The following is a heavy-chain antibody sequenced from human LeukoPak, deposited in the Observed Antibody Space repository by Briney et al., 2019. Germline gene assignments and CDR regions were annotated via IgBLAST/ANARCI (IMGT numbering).Heavy chain of an antibody. V-gene: IGHV1-46*01. Sequence: ASVKVSCKASGGTFSSYAISWVRQAPGQGLEWMGIINPSGGSTSYAQKFQGRVTMTRDTSTSTVYMELSSLRSEDTAVYYCARDPRSDYYDSSGYYDYWGQGTLVTVSS. J-gene: IGHJ4*02. CDR2: INPSGGST. D-gene: IGHD3-22*01. CDR1: GGTFSSYA. CDR3: ARDPRSDYYDSSGYYDY.